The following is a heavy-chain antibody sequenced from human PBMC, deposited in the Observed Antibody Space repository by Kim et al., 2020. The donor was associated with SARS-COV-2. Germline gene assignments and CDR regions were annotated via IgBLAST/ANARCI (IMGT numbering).Heavy chain of an antibody. J-gene: IGHJ3*02. Sequence: SVTGRFTISRDNAKNSLYLQMNSLRAEDTAVYYCARARVDSSWYFFAFDIWGQGTMVTVSS. D-gene: IGHD6-13*01. CDR3: ARARVDSSWYFFAFDI. V-gene: IGHV3-11*06.